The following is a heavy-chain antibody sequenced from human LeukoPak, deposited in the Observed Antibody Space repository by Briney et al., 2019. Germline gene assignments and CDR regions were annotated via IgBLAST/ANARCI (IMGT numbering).Heavy chain of an antibody. CDR3: AKDLLYSSSSYSNGVDV. D-gene: IGHD6-13*01. Sequence: GGSLRLSCAASGFTFSSYAMSWVSQAPGKGLEWVSAISGNGGSTYYADSVKGRFTISRDNSKNTLYLQMNGLRAEDTAVYYCAKDLLYSSSSYSNGVDVWGQGTTVTVSS. J-gene: IGHJ6*02. CDR2: ISGNGGST. V-gene: IGHV3-23*01. CDR1: GFTFSSYA.